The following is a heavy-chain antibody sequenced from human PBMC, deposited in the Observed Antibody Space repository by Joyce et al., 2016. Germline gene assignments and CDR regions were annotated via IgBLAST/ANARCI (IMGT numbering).Heavy chain of an antibody. D-gene: IGHD3-3*01. Sequence: VHLVQSGAEVKKPGASVRVSCKASGYNFIDFYVHWVRQAPGQGLECKGVVNRLGGTTTYAQKFQGRVSMTRDTSTSTVYLELNTLRYDDTALYYCAKAHRRFSNWFDPWGQGTLVTVSS. CDR1: GYNFIDFY. V-gene: IGHV1-46*01. CDR3: AKAHRRFSNWFDP. CDR2: VNRLGGTT. J-gene: IGHJ5*02.